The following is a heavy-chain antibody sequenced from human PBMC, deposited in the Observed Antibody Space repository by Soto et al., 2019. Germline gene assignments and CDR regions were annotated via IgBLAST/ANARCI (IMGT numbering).Heavy chain of an antibody. Sequence: EVQVVESGGGLVQPGGSLRLSCTTSGFTFSTFGMNWVRQSPGKGLEWVSYISDNSRHIYYADSVKGRFSISRDNGENSLTLQMNGLRDEDAALYFCARDKTGFGAIDYWGQGTLVTVSS. CDR2: ISDNSRHI. D-gene: IGHD3-16*01. CDR3: ARDKTGFGAIDY. CDR1: GFTFSTFG. J-gene: IGHJ4*02. V-gene: IGHV3-48*02.